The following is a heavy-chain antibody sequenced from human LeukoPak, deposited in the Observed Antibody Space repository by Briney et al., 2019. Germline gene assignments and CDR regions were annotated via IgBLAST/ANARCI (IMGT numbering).Heavy chain of an antibody. CDR1: GFTVSTNY. D-gene: IGHD3-10*01. CDR3: AKGGAVSSKSITMVRGTRRYYYYMDV. Sequence: PGGSLRLSCAASGFTVSTNYMSWVRQAPGKGLEWVSVMYSGGSTYYADSLKGRFTISRDNSKNTLYLQMNSLRAEDTAVYYCAKGGAVSSKSITMVRGTRRYYYYMDVWGKGTTVTISS. CDR2: MYSGGST. J-gene: IGHJ6*03. V-gene: IGHV3-66*01.